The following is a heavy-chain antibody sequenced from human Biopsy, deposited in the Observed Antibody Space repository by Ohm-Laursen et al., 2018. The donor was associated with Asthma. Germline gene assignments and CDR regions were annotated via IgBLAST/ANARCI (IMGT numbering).Heavy chain of an antibody. CDR1: GGTFSNFA. CDR3: ARCQVGYSSGWSLLLKKIYYSGMDV. Sequence: SVKVSCNAPGGTFSNFAISWVRQAPGQGLEWLGGIMTVFGTTNYAQKFQGRVTITADESTNTAYMEVTSLRSEDTAIYYCARCQVGYSSGWSLLLKKIYYSGMDVWGQGTAVTVSS. J-gene: IGHJ6*02. D-gene: IGHD6-19*01. V-gene: IGHV1-69*13. CDR2: IMTVFGTT.